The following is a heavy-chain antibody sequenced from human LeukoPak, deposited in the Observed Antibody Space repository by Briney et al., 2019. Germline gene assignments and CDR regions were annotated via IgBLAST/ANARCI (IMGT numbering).Heavy chain of an antibody. J-gene: IGHJ6*03. D-gene: IGHD2-15*01. V-gene: IGHV4-59*01. CDR1: GGSISNYY. Sequence: SETLSLTCTVSGGSISNYYWSWIRQPPGKGLEWIGYIYYSRSTNYNPSLKSRVTISVDTSKSQFSLKLNSVTAADTAVYFCAGGDYYYYYYMDVWGKGTTVTVSS. CDR2: IYYSRST. CDR3: AGGDYYYYYYMDV.